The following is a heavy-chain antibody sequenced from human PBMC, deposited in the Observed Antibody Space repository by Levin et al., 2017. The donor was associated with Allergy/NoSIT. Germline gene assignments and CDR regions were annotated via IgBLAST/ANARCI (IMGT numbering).Heavy chain of an antibody. CDR2: ISSSSSYI. V-gene: IGHV3-21*01. CDR3: ASYDCSSTSCHDY. J-gene: IGHJ4*02. CDR1: GFTFSSYS. Sequence: GGSLRLSCAASGFTFSSYSMNWVRQAPGKGLEWVSSISSSSSYIYYADSVKGRFTISRDNAKNSLYLQMNSLRAEDTAVYYCASYDCSSTSCHDYWGQGTLVTVSS. D-gene: IGHD2-2*01.